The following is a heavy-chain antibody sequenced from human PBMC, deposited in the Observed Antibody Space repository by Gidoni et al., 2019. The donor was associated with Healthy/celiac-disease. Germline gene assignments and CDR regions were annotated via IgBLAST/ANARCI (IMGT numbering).Heavy chain of an antibody. CDR1: GGSISSYY. Sequence: QVQLQESGPGLVKPSETLSLTCTVAGGSISSYYWSWIRQPPGKGLEWIGYIYYSGSTNYTPSLKSRVTIAVDTSKNQFSLKLSSVTAADTAVYYCARVGGGVPDYFDYWGQGTLVTVSS. CDR3: ARVGGGVPDYFDY. V-gene: IGHV4-59*01. J-gene: IGHJ4*02. CDR2: IYYSGST. D-gene: IGHD3-16*01.